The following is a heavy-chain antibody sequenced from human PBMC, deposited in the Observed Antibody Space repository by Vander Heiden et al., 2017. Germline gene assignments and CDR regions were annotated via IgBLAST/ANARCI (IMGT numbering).Heavy chain of an antibody. Sequence: EVQLVESGGGLVKLGGCLRLSGAAAGCTFSRYSMNWLAQAPGKGLEWVSSISSSSSYIYYADSVKGRFTISRDNAKNSLYLQMNSLRAEDTAVYYCARDPVGPFDLWGRGTLVTVSS. D-gene: IGHD1-26*01. J-gene: IGHJ2*01. CDR1: GCTFSRYS. CDR3: ARDPVGPFDL. CDR2: ISSSSSYI. V-gene: IGHV3-21*01.